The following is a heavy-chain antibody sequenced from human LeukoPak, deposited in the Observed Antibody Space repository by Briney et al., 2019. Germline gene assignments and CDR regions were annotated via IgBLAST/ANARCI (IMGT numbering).Heavy chain of an antibody. J-gene: IGHJ4*02. CDR3: AKDLGYSSSWYYFDY. V-gene: IGHV3-23*01. CDR1: GFTFSGSA. CDR2: ISGSGGST. D-gene: IGHD6-13*01. Sequence: GGSLRLSCAASGFTFSGSAMHWVRQASGKGLEWVSAISGSGGSTYYADSVKGRFTISRDNSKNTLYLQMNSLRAEDTAVYYCAKDLGYSSSWYYFDYWGQGTLVTVSS.